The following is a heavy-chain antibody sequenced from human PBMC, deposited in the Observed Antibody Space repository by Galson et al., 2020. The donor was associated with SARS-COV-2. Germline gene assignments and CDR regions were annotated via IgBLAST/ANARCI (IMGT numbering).Heavy chain of an antibody. CDR1: GGSISSYY. Sequence: SETLSLTCTVSGGSISSYYWSWIRQPPGKGLEWIGYIYYSGSTNYNPSLKSRVTISVDTSKNQFSLKLSSVTAADTAVYYCARGITIFGVVDCMGVWGKGTTVTVSS. V-gene: IGHV4-59*01. CDR2: IYYSGST. D-gene: IGHD3-3*01. CDR3: ARGITIFGVVDCMGV. J-gene: IGHJ6*03.